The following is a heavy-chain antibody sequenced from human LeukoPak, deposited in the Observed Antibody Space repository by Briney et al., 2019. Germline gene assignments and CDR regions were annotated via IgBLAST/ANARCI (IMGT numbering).Heavy chain of an antibody. CDR2: ITSGGTYT. Sequence: GGSLRLSCAASGFTLRSYWMSWVRQAPGKGLEWVSSITSGGTYTYYADSVKGRFTTSRDNAKNSLSLQLSSLRAEDTAVYYCARGHYDILTASYKWTPDYWGQGILVTVSS. J-gene: IGHJ4*02. CDR1: GFTLRSYW. V-gene: IGHV3-21*06. CDR3: ARGHYDILTASYKWTPDY. D-gene: IGHD3-9*01.